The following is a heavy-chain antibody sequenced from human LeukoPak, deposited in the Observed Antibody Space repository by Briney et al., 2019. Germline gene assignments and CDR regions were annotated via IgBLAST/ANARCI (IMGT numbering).Heavy chain of an antibody. CDR2: INPSGGST. CDR1: GYAFTSYY. V-gene: IGHV1-46*01. Sequence: GASVKVSCKASGYAFTSYYMHWVRQAPGQGLEWVEIINPSGGSTSYAQKFQGRVTMTRDTSTSTVYMELSSLRSEDTAVYYCARRSGYSYVDYWGQGTLVTVSS. CDR3: ARRSGYSYVDY. D-gene: IGHD5-18*01. J-gene: IGHJ4*02.